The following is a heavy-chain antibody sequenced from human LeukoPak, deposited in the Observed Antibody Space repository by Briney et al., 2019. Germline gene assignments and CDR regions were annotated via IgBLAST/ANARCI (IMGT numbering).Heavy chain of an antibody. D-gene: IGHD6-19*01. CDR3: TVAGTGMLDY. Sequence: GASVKVSCKASGGTFSSYAISWVRQAPGQGLEWMGRIIPIFGIANYAQKFQGRVTITADKSTSTAYMELSSLRSEDTAVYYCTVAGTGMLDYWGQGTLVTVSS. CDR1: GGTFSSYA. CDR2: IIPIFGIA. J-gene: IGHJ4*02. V-gene: IGHV1-69*04.